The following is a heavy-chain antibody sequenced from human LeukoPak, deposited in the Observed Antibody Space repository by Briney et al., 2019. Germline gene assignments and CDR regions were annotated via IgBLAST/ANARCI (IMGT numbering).Heavy chain of an antibody. V-gene: IGHV3-30*02. CDR2: IRYDGSNK. CDR1: GFTFSSYG. CDR3: AKNPSRNNYYDSTYYFDY. J-gene: IGHJ4*02. D-gene: IGHD3-22*01. Sequence: GGSLRLSCAASGFTFSSYGMHWVRQAPGKGLEWVAFIRYDGSNKYYADSVKGRFTISRDNSMNTLYLQMNSLRAEDTAVYYCAKNPSRNNYYDSTYYFDYWGQGTLVTVSS.